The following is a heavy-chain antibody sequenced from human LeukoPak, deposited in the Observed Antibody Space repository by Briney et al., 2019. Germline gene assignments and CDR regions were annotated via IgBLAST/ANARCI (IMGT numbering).Heavy chain of an antibody. J-gene: IGHJ1*01. Sequence: PGGSLRLSCAGSGFTFRNSPMHWVRQGPGKGLEWLAVISNDGTKKYYADSVKGRFTISRDDSKNTVYLEMNSLRAEDTAVYYCARDWPTIAAAGTIPEYFQHWGQGTLVTVSS. V-gene: IGHV3-30-3*01. CDR2: ISNDGTKK. CDR3: ARDWPTIAAAGTIPEYFQH. D-gene: IGHD6-13*01. CDR1: GFTFRNSP.